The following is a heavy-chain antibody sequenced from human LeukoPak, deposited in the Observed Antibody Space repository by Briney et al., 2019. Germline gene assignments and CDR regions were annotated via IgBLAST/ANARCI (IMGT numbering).Heavy chain of an antibody. CDR2: XNHSGST. CDR3: ARLLVKSDSRALGDV. Sequence: VSGGSISSXXXXXVRXXPGKXXXXXXXXNHSGSTDYNPSLKSRVTISVDTSKNQFSPKLSSVTAADTAVYYCARLLVKSDSRALGDVWGKGTTVTVSS. V-gene: IGHV4-34*01. D-gene: IGHD1-26*01. CDR1: GGSISSXX. J-gene: IGHJ6*04.